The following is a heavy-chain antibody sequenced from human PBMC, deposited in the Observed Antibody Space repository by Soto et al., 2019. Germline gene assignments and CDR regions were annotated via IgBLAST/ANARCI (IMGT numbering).Heavy chain of an antibody. CDR2: IYYSGST. Sequence: QVQLQESGPGLVKPSQTLSLTCTVSGGSISSGGYYWSWIRQHPGKGLEWIGYIYYSGSTYYNPSRKSRVTISVDTSKNQFSLKLSSVTAADTAVYYCASHCSSTSCYHYFDYWGQGTLVTVSS. D-gene: IGHD2-2*01. CDR1: GGSISSGGYY. J-gene: IGHJ4*02. V-gene: IGHV4-31*03. CDR3: ASHCSSTSCYHYFDY.